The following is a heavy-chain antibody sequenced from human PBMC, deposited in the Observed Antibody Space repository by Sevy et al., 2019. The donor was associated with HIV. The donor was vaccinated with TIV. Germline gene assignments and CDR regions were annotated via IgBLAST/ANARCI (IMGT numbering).Heavy chain of an antibody. CDR1: GFTFSTYG. V-gene: IGHV3-33*01. D-gene: IGHD4-17*01. CDR3: ARDLEFYDYGDYGPAFMPDY. Sequence: GGSLRLSCAASGFTFSTYGMHWVRQAPGKGLEWVAVIWFDGSNPYYADSVKGRFTISRDIAKNTLHLQMNSLRAEETAVYYCARDLEFYDYGDYGPAFMPDYWGQGTLVTVSS. CDR2: IWFDGSNP. J-gene: IGHJ4*02.